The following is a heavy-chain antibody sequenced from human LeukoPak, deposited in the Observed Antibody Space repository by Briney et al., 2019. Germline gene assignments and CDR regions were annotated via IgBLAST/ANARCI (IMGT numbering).Heavy chain of an antibody. CDR2: IKSKTDGGTT. Sequence: GGSLRLSCAASGFTFSNAWMSWVRQAPGKGLEWVGRIKSKTDGGTTDYAAPVKGGFTISRDDSKNTLYLQMNSLKTEDTAVYYCTTALEAWTDDSDAFDIWGQGTMVTVSS. D-gene: IGHD1-1*01. J-gene: IGHJ3*02. CDR3: TTALEAWTDDSDAFDI. CDR1: GFTFSNAW. V-gene: IGHV3-15*01.